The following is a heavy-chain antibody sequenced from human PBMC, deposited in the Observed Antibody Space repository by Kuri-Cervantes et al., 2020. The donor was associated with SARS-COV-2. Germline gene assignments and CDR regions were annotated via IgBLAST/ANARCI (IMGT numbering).Heavy chain of an antibody. CDR1: GFTFSDYY. Sequence: GESLKISCAASGFTFSDYYMSWIRQAPGKGLEWVSYISSSGSTIYYADSVKGRFTISRDNAKNSLYLQMNSLRAEDTAVYYCARVAYPRTGYYGMDVWGQGTTVTVSS. V-gene: IGHV3-11*04. CDR2: ISSSGSTI. CDR3: ARVAYPRTGYYGMDV. D-gene: IGHD1-1*01. J-gene: IGHJ6*02.